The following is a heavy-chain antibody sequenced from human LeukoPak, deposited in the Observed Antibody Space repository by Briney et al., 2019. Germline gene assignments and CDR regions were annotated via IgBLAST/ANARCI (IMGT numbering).Heavy chain of an antibody. D-gene: IGHD1-1*01. CDR1: GFTFSNAW. CDR3: TTEGDGTAPYYMDV. V-gene: IGHV3-15*01. Sequence: GGSLRLSCAASGFTFSNAWMSWVRQAPGKGLEWVGRIKSKADGGTTDYAAPVKGRFTISRDDSKNTLYLQMNSLKTEDTAVYYCTTEGDGTAPYYMDVWGKGTTVTVSS. CDR2: IKSKADGGTT. J-gene: IGHJ6*03.